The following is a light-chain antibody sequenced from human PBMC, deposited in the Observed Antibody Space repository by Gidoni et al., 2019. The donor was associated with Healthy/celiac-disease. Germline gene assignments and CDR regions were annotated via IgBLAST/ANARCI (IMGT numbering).Light chain of an antibody. CDR2: DAS. J-gene: IGKJ1*01. V-gene: IGKV1-5*01. CDR1: QSISSW. CDR3: QQYNSYLWT. Sequence: DIQITQSPSTLSASVGDRVTITCRASQSISSWLAWYQQKPGKAPKLLIYDASSLESGVPSRFSGRGSGTEFTLTISSLQPDDFATYYCQQYNSYLWTFGQGTKVEIK.